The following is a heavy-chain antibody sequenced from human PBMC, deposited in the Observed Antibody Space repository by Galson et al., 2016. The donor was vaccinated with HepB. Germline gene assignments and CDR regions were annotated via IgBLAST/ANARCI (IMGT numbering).Heavy chain of an antibody. J-gene: IGHJ3*01. Sequence: SVKVSCKASGYTFTDYAITWVRQAPGQGLEWMGWISTFHGKANYTQNLQDRVTMTADTAANTAFLELRRLTYDDSATYYCARGKTTFGVVTEGFDLWGQGTMVTVSS. V-gene: IGHV1-18*04. CDR1: GYTFTDYA. D-gene: IGHD3-3*01. CDR2: ISTFHGKA. CDR3: ARGKTTFGVVTEGFDL.